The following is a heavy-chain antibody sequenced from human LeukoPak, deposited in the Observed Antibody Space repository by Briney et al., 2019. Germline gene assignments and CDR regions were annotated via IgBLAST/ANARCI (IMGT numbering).Heavy chain of an antibody. Sequence: SETLSLTCTVSGGSISSYYWSWIRQPPGKGLEWIGNIYYSGSTNYNPSLKSRVTISVDTSKNQFSLKLSSVTAADTAVYYCARRRRGIAAAGDKYFDYWGQGTLVTVSS. CDR2: IYYSGST. CDR1: GGSISSYY. V-gene: IGHV4-59*12. D-gene: IGHD6-13*01. CDR3: ARRRRGIAAAGDKYFDY. J-gene: IGHJ4*02.